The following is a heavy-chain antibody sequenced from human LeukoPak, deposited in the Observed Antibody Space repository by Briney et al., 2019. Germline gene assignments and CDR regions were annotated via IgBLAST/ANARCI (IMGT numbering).Heavy chain of an antibody. Sequence: GGSLRLSCAASGFTFSSYSMNWVRQAPGKGLEWVSSISSSSSYIYYADSVKGRFTIPRDNAKNSLYLQMNSLRAEDTAVYYCARDRIAAAVTGWFDPWGQGTLVTVSS. J-gene: IGHJ5*02. CDR2: ISSSSSYI. CDR3: ARDRIAAAVTGWFDP. V-gene: IGHV3-21*01. CDR1: GFTFSSYS. D-gene: IGHD6-13*01.